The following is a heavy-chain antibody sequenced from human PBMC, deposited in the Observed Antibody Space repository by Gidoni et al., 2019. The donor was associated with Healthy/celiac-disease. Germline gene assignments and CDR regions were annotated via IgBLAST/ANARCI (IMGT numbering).Heavy chain of an antibody. Sequence: QVQLQQWGAGLLKPSETLSLTCAVYGGSFSGYSWSWIRQPPGKGLEWIGEINHSGSTNYNPSLKSRVTRSVDTSKNQFSLKLSSVTAADTAVYYCARNGDAAFDYWGQGTLVTVSS. CDR1: GGSFSGYS. D-gene: IGHD4-17*01. V-gene: IGHV4-34*01. CDR3: ARNGDAAFDY. CDR2: INHSGST. J-gene: IGHJ4*02.